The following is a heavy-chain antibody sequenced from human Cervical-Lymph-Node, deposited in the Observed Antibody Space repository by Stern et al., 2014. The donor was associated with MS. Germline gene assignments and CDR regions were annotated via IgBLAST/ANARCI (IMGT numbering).Heavy chain of an antibody. CDR3: ARDTVPGAFYGMDV. CDR1: GYTFTTYF. J-gene: IGHJ6*02. CDR2: INPNVGAT. Sequence: QVQLVQSGAEVKKPGASVKVSCKASGYTFTTYFMYWVRQAPGQGLEWMGIINPNVGATYYAPKFQGRVTMTRDTSTSTVYMELSSLRSEDTATYYCARDTVPGAFYGMDVWGQGTTVTVSS. V-gene: IGHV1-46*01. D-gene: IGHD2-2*01.